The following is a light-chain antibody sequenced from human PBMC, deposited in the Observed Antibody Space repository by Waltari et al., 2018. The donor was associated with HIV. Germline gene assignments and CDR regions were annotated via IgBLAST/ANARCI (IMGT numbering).Light chain of an antibody. CDR3: QSYDSSLSGVV. Sequence: QSVLTQPPSVSGAPGQRVTISCTGSSSNIGAGYDVHWYRQVPGTAPKLLIYGNSNRPSGVPDRFSGSKSGTSASLAITGLQAEDEADYYCQSYDSSLSGVVFGGGTKLTVL. V-gene: IGLV1-40*01. CDR2: GNS. CDR1: SSNIGAGYD. J-gene: IGLJ2*01.